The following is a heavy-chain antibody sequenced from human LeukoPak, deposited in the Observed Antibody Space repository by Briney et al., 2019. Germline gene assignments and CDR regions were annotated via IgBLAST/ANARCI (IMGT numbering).Heavy chain of an antibody. V-gene: IGHV5-51*01. CDR3: ARSSTYSPYYFDS. D-gene: IGHD2-2*01. CDR2: IYPPDSDT. J-gene: IGHJ4*01. Sequence: GESLKISCKASGYLFRKNWIGWVRQMPGKGLEWMGTIYPPDSDTRYGREFQGQVTISVDESINTAYLQWSSLKASDTAMYYCARSSTYSPYYFDSWGQGTLVTVSS. CDR1: GYLFRKNW.